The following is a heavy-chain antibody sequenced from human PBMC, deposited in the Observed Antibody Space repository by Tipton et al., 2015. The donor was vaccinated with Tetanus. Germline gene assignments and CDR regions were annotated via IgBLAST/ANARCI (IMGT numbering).Heavy chain of an antibody. D-gene: IGHD3-9*01. V-gene: IGHV3-30*03. CDR2: ISYDGINK. J-gene: IGHJ4*02. CDR3: ARVHVGLTEPCDY. Sequence: SLRLSCAASGFSFSTYGIHWVRQAPGKGLEWVALISYDGINKYYADSVKGRITVSRDNSKNTLYLQMNSLRVEDTAVYFCARVHVGLTEPCDYWGQGILVTVSS. CDR1: GFSFSTYG.